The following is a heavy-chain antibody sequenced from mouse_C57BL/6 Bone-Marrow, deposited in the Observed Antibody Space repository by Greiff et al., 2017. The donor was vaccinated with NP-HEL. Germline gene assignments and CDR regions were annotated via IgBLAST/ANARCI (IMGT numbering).Heavy chain of an antibody. Sequence: EVKLMESGGGLVKPGGSLKLSCAASGFTFSSYAMSWVRQTPEKRLEWVATISDGGSYTYYPDNVKGRFTISRDNAKNNLYLQMSHLKSEDTAMYYCARGVCYGLCFDVWGPGTTVTVSS. J-gene: IGHJ1*01. CDR1: GFTFSSYA. D-gene: IGHD1-1*01. V-gene: IGHV5-4*03. CDR2: ISDGGSYT. CDR3: ARGVCYGLCFDV.